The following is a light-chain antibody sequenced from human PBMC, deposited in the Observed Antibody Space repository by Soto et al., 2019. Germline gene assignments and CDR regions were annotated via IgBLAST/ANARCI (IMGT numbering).Light chain of an antibody. CDR3: QQIYSTPPWT. V-gene: IGKV1-39*01. J-gene: IGKJ1*01. Sequence: DILMTQSPSSLSASPGDRVTITCRASQTISSYLNWYQEKPGKAPKLLIYDATRLQSGVPSRFSGSGSGTDFTLTINSLQPEDFATYYCQQIYSTPPWTFGQGTKVEIK. CDR1: QTISSY. CDR2: DAT.